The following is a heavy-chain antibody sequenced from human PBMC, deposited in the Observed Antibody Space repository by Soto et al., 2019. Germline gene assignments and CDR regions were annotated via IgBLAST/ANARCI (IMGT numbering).Heavy chain of an antibody. Sequence: SETLSLTCTVSGGSISSYYWSWIRQPPGKGLEWIGYIYSSGSTNYTPSLKSRVTISVDTSKNQFSLKLSSVTAADTAVYCCARGGWKLFDYWGQGTLVTVSS. J-gene: IGHJ4*02. D-gene: IGHD6-19*01. CDR1: GGSISSYY. V-gene: IGHV4-59*01. CDR3: ARGGWKLFDY. CDR2: IYSSGST.